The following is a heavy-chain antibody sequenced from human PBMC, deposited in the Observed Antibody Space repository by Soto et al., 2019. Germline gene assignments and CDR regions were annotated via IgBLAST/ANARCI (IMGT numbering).Heavy chain of an antibody. D-gene: IGHD6-19*01. V-gene: IGHV3-21*01. CDR3: ARDPIPVPMYYFDY. Sequence: GGSLRLSCAASGFTFSSHGMNWVRQAPGKGLEWVSSISGDSTYIYYADSVKGRFTISRDNAKNSLSLQMNSLRAEDTAVYFCARDPIPVPMYYFDYWGQGSLVTVSS. CDR1: GFTFSSHG. CDR2: ISGDSTYI. J-gene: IGHJ4*02.